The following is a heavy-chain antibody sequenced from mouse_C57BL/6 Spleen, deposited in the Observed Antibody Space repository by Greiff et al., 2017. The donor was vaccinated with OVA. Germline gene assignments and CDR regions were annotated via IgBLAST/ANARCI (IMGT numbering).Heavy chain of an antibody. CDR3: ARSDTTVVGYFDV. J-gene: IGHJ1*03. D-gene: IGHD1-1*01. Sequence: EVQLQQSGPELVKPGASVKISCKASGYTFTDYYMNWVKQSHGKSLEWIGDINPNNGGTSYNQKFKGKATLTVDKSSSTAYMELRSLTSEDSAVYYCARSDTTVVGYFDVWGTGTTVTVSS. V-gene: IGHV1-26*01. CDR2: INPNNGGT. CDR1: GYTFTDYY.